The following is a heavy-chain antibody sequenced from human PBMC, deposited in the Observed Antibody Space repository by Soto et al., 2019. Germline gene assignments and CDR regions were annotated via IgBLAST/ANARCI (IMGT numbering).Heavy chain of an antibody. CDR2: IYYSGST. Sequence: QVQLQESGPGLVKPSETLSLTCTVSGGSISSYYWSWIRQPPGKGLEWIGYIYYSGSTNYNPSLXSXVXIXXDTSKNQSSLTLSSVTAADTAVYYCARRYGSCFDYWGQGTLVTVSS. J-gene: IGHJ4*02. D-gene: IGHD5-18*01. V-gene: IGHV4-59*08. CDR3: ARRYGSCFDY. CDR1: GGSISSYY.